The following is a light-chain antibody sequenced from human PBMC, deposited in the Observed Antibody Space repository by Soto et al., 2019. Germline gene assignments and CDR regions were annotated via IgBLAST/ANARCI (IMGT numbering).Light chain of an antibody. J-gene: IGLJ2*01. CDR3: QVWDSGTVV. CDR1: NIGNKN. CDR2: RDF. V-gene: IGLV3-9*01. Sequence: SSELTQPLSVSVALGQTARITCGGNNIGNKNVHWYQQRPGQAPVLVIYRDFNRPSGIPERFSGSNSVNTATLTISRAQAGEEADYYCQVWDSGTVVFGGGTKLTVL.